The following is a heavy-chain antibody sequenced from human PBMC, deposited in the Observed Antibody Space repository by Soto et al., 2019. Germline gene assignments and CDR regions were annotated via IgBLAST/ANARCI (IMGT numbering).Heavy chain of an antibody. Sequence: EVQLLESGGGSVRRGGSLRLSCTASGLTFSSYAMTWVRQAPGKGLGWVSALGGSTTGTYYADSVRGRFTISRDNSKNTLYLQMNSLRAEDTAVYYCAKDLYGDYGATGEDWGQGTLVTVSS. CDR2: LGGSTTGT. J-gene: IGHJ4*02. CDR3: AKDLYGDYGATGED. CDR1: GLTFSSYA. D-gene: IGHD4-17*01. V-gene: IGHV3-23*01.